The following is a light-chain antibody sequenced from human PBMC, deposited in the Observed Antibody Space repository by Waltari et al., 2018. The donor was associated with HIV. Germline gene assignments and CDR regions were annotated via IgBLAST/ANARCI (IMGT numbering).Light chain of an antibody. CDR1: SGGVGGYTY. Sequence: QSALPQPRPVSGSPGQSVPIPCTGTSGGVGGYTYVSWYQQHPGKAPKLMIYDVSKRPSGVPDRFSGSKSGNTASLTISGLQAEDEADYYCCSYAGSSYVFGTGTKVTVL. V-gene: IGLV2-11*01. CDR3: CSYAGSSYV. J-gene: IGLJ1*01. CDR2: DVS.